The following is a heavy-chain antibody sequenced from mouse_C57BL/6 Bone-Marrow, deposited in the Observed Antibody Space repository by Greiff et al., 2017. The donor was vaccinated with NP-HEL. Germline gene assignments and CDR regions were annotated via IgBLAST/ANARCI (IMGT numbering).Heavy chain of an antibody. CDR1: GYTFPNYG. Sequence: VQLAQPGGGLVKPGGSLKMSCTASGYTFPNYGINWVKQGPGKGLEWVGDICPGSGSTNYNEKFKSKATLTVDTSSSTAYMQLSSLTSEDSAVYYCASGDFDVWGTGTTVTVSS. J-gene: IGHJ1*03. CDR2: ICPGSGST. CDR3: ASGDFDV. V-gene: IGHV1-55*01.